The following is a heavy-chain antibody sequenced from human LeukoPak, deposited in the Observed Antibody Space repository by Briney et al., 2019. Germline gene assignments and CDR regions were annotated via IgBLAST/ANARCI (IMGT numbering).Heavy chain of an antibody. CDR3: ARPGEQWLDFDY. CDR1: GGSFSGYY. D-gene: IGHD6-19*01. J-gene: IGHJ4*02. CDR2: INHSGST. Sequence: SETLSLTCAVYGGSFSGYYWSWIRQPPGKGLEWIGEINHSGSTNYNPSLKSRVTISVDTSKNQFSLKLSSVTAADTAVYYCARPGEQWLDFDYWGQGTLVTVSS. V-gene: IGHV4-34*01.